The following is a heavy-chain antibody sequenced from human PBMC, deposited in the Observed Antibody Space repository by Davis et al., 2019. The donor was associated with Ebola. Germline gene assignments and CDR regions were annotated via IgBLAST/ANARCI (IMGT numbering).Heavy chain of an antibody. CDR2: ISGSGGTT. CDR1: GFTFNNYV. CDR3: AKQLFWFGEETT. Sequence: GESLKISCAASGFTFNNYVMSWVRQAPGKGLEWVSAISGSGGTTYYADSVKGRFTISRDNYQNILYLHMNSLRAEDTAIYYCAKQLFWFGEETTWGQGTLVTVSS. J-gene: IGHJ5*02. V-gene: IGHV3-23*01. D-gene: IGHD3-10*01.